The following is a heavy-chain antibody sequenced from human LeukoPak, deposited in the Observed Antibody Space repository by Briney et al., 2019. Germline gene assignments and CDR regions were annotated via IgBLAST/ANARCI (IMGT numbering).Heavy chain of an antibody. Sequence: GASVKVSCKASGYTFTSYSINWVRQAPGQGLEWMGWISAYNGNTNYAQKLQGRVTMTTDTSTSTASMELRSLRSDDTAVYYCARVLPQGPYYYYGMDVWGQGTTVTVSS. J-gene: IGHJ6*02. D-gene: IGHD3-10*01. CDR3: ARVLPQGPYYYYGMDV. V-gene: IGHV1-18*01. CDR2: ISAYNGNT. CDR1: GYTFTSYS.